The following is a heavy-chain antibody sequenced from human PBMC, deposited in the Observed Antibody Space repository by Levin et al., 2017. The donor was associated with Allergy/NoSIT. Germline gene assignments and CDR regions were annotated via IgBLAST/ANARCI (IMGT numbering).Heavy chain of an antibody. J-gene: IGHJ6*02. Sequence: KTSCKASGGTFSSYAISWVRQAPGQGLEWMGGIIPIFGTANYAQKFQGRVTITADKSTSTAYMELSSLRSEDTAVYYCASIAAAYYYGMDVWGQGTTVTVSS. CDR3: ASIAAAYYYGMDV. CDR1: GGTFSSYA. CDR2: IIPIFGTA. D-gene: IGHD6-13*01. V-gene: IGHV1-69*06.